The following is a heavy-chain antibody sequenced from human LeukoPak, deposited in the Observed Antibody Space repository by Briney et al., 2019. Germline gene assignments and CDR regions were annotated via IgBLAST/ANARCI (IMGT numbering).Heavy chain of an antibody. CDR1: GGSISSSSYY. D-gene: IGHD1-26*01. CDR2: IYYSGST. V-gene: IGHV4-39*01. CDR3: AKISGGTFDP. Sequence: SETLSLTXTVSGGSISSSSYYWGWIRQPPGKGLEWIGSIYYSGSTYYNPSLKSRVTISVDTSKNQFSLKLSSVTAADTAVYYCAKISGGTFDPWGQGTLVTVSS. J-gene: IGHJ5*02.